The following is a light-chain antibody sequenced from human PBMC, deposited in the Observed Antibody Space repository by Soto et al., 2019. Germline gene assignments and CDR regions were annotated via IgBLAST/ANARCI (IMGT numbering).Light chain of an antibody. V-gene: IGKV3-20*01. J-gene: IGKJ3*01. CDR2: GAS. CDR1: QSVSSSY. CDR3: QEYGSSLFT. Sequence: EIVLTQSPGTLSLSPGERATLSCRASQSVSSSYLAWYQQKPGQAPRLLLYGASSRATGIPDRFTGSGSGTDFTLTISRLEPEDFAVYYWQEYGSSLFTVGPGTKVDIK.